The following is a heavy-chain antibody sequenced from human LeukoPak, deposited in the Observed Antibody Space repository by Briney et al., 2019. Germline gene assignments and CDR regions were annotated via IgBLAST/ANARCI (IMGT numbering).Heavy chain of an antibody. D-gene: IGHD2-2*01. CDR1: GFTFSSYG. V-gene: IGHV3-30*02. J-gene: IGHJ4*02. CDR2: IRYDGSNE. CDR3: AKDRPRCSTTACYSYFDY. Sequence: GGPLRLFCAASGFTFSSYGIHWVRQAPGKGLEWVAFIRYDGSNENYADSVKGRFTTSRDDSKNMVSLQMNSLRAEDTAVYYCAKDRPRCSTTACYSYFDYWGQGTLVTVSS.